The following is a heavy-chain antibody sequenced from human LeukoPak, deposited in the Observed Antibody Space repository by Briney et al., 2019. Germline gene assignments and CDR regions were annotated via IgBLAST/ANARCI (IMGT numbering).Heavy chain of an antibody. CDR2: IYPGDSDT. CDR3: ARCIAVAGPEIVDAFDI. J-gene: IGHJ3*02. V-gene: IGHV5-51*01. D-gene: IGHD6-13*01. Sequence: GESLKISCKGSGYSFTSCWIGWVRQMPGKGLEWMGIIYPGDSDTRYSPSFQGQVTISADKSISTAYLQWSSLKASDTAMYYCARCIAVAGPEIVDAFDIWGQGTMVTVSS. CDR1: GYSFTSCW.